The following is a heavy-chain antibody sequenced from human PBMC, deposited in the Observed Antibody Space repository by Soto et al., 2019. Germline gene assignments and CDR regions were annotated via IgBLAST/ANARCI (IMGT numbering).Heavy chain of an antibody. Sequence: GGSLRLSCVVSGFAFSNYWMSWVRQAPGKGLEWVANIKQDGSEEYYVDSVKGRFTISRDNAKNSLYLQMNSLRDDDTAVYYCARDSGWLTANWGQGTLVTVSS. V-gene: IGHV3-7*01. CDR3: ARDSGWLTAN. J-gene: IGHJ4*02. CDR1: GFAFSNYW. CDR2: IKQDGSEE. D-gene: IGHD5-12*01.